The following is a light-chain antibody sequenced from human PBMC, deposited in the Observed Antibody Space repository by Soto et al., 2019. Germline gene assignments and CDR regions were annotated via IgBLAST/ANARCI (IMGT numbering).Light chain of an antibody. CDR3: QQYNSYSQT. CDR1: QSISSW. V-gene: IGKV1-5*01. Sequence: DIQMTQSPSALAASVEDRVPITCRASQSISSWLAWYQQKPGKAPKLLIYDASSLESGVPSRFSGSGSGTEFTLTISSLQPDDFATYYCQQYNSYSQTFGQGTKVDIK. J-gene: IGKJ1*01. CDR2: DAS.